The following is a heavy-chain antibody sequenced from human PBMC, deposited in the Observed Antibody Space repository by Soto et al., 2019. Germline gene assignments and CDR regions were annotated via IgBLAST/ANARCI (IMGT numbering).Heavy chain of an antibody. J-gene: IGHJ5*02. CDR2: ISAYNGNT. CDR3: IAARRFAWFDP. D-gene: IGHD6-6*01. Sequence: ASLKVSCKASGYTFTSYGISWVRQAPGQGLEWMGWISAYNGNTNYAQKLQGRVTMTTDTSTSTAYMDPVDTATYYCAHANGIAARRFAWFDPWGQGTLVTVSS. CDR1: GYTFTSYG. V-gene: IGHV1-18*01.